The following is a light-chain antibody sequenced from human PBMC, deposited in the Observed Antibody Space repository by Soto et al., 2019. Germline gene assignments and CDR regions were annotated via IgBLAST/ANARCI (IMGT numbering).Light chain of an antibody. CDR2: GAS. CDR3: QQYNSYLVT. V-gene: IGKV3-20*01. CDR1: QSVSSGH. Sequence: DIVLTQPPGTLSLSPGERASLSCRASQSVSSGHLAWYQQKPGQAPRLLIYGASSRATGIPDRFSGSGSGTEFTLTISSLQPDDFATYYCQQYNSYLVTFGQGTKVDI. J-gene: IGKJ1*01.